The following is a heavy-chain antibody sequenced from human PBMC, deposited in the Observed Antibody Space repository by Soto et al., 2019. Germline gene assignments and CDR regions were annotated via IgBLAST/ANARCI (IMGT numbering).Heavy chain of an antibody. D-gene: IGHD1-26*01. CDR2: IYHSGST. V-gene: IGHV4-4*02. CDR1: GGSISSSNW. J-gene: IGHJ6*02. CDR3: ASVSGSYYHGVDV. Sequence: PSETLSLTCAVSGGSISSSNWWSWVRQPPGKGLEWIGEIYHSGSTNYNPSLKSRVTISVDKSKNQFSLKLSSVTAADTAVYYCASVSGSYYHGVDVWGQGTPATVPS.